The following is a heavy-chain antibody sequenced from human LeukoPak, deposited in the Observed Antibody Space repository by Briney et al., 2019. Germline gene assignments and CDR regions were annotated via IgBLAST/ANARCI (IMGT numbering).Heavy chain of an antibody. J-gene: IGHJ4*02. CDR3: ARELDPTFDY. CDR2: ISSSSTYM. CDR1: GFTFSAYS. Sequence: GGSLRLSCAASGFTFSAYSMNWVRQAPGKGLEWVSSISSSSTYMYYADSVKSRFTISSDNAKNSLYLQMNSLTAEDTAVYYCARELDPTFDYWGQGTLVTVSS. V-gene: IGHV3-21*01.